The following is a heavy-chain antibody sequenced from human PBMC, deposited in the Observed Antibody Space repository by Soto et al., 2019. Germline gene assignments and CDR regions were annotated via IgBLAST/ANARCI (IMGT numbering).Heavy chain of an antibody. CDR3: AREERTIFGVVIIRACWFDP. Sequence: PSQTLSLTCVISGDSVSSNSAAWNWIRQSPSRGLEWLGRTYYRSKWYNDYAVSVKSRITTNPDTSKNQFSLQLNSVTPEDTAVYYCAREERTIFGVVIIRACWFDPWGQGTLVTVSS. CDR1: GDSVSSNSAA. CDR2: TYYRSKWYN. J-gene: IGHJ5*02. V-gene: IGHV6-1*01. D-gene: IGHD3-3*01.